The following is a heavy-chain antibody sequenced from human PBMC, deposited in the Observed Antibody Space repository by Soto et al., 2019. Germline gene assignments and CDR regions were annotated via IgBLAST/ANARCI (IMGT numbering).Heavy chain of an antibody. CDR2: IIPIFGSA. D-gene: IGHD5-12*01. J-gene: IGHJ5*02. CDR3: AKDGGKDGYFGNWLDP. V-gene: IGHV1-69*15. Sequence: QVKLVQSGAEVKKPGSSVKVSCKASGGTFSNYAITWVRQAPGQGLEWLGRIIPIFGSANYAQKFQGRVTITADESTTTAYMELSSLRSDDTAVYYCAKDGGKDGYFGNWLDPWGQGTLVTVSS. CDR1: GGTFSNYA.